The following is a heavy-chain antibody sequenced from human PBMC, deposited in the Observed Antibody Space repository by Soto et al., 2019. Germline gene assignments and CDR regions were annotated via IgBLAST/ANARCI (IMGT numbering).Heavy chain of an antibody. CDR1: GLTFSHYT. D-gene: IGHD5-18*01. Sequence: GGSLRLSCAASGLTFSHYTMNWVRQAPGKGLEWVSSISSSSSYIYYADSVKGRFTISRDNAKNSLYLQMNGLRAEDTAVYYCARDFTGYSYAFDIWGQGTMVTVSS. CDR3: ARDFTGYSYAFDI. CDR2: ISSSSSYI. V-gene: IGHV3-21*01. J-gene: IGHJ3*02.